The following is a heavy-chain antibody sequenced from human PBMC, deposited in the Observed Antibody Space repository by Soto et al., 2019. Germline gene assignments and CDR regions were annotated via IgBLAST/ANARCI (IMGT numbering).Heavy chain of an antibody. CDR3: AKNQPSWATRAAFDY. J-gene: IGHJ4*02. D-gene: IGHD2-2*01. Sequence: EAQLLESGGGLVQPGGSLRLSCAASGFTFSNYAMNWVRQAPGKGLEWVSGISGGSGDSTFYADSVKGRFTISRDNSKNTLHLQMNSLRTEDTAVYYCAKNQPSWATRAAFDYWCQGTLVTVSS. CDR2: ISGGSGDST. V-gene: IGHV3-23*01. CDR1: GFTFSNYA.